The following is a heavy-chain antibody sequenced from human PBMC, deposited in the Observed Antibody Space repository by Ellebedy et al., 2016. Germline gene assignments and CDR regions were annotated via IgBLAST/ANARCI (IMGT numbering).Heavy chain of an antibody. V-gene: IGHV4-39*02. CDR2: IYSGGTT. Sequence: SETLSLTCTVSGGSISSTSYYWGWIRQSPGKGLKWIGSIYSGGTTYYNPSLKSRVTIYVDTSKNHFSLKLTSVTAADTALYYCATPFGIGGSNWFDPWGQGTLVTVSS. CDR3: ATPFGIGGSNWFDP. CDR1: GGSISSTSYY. J-gene: IGHJ5*02. D-gene: IGHD1-26*01.